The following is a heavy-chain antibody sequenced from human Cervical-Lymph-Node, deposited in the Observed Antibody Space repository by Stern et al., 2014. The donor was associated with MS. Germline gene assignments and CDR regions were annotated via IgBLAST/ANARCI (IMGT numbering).Heavy chain of an antibody. J-gene: IGHJ2*01. CDR3: ARAPYYYDTSGYSYSYFDL. D-gene: IGHD3-22*01. V-gene: IGHV3-74*02. Sequence: EVQLVESGGGLVQPGGSLRLSCAASGFTFSSYWMHWVRQAPGKGLGLVSRIGSVGSGTTYADSVKGRFTISRDNAKNTLYLQMNSLRAEDTAVYYCARAPYYYDTSGYSYSYFDLWGRGTLVTVSS. CDR1: GFTFSSYW. CDR2: IGSVGSGT.